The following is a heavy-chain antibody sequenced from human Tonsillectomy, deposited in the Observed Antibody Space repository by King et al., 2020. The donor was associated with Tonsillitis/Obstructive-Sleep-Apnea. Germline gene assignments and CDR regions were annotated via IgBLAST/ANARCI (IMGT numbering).Heavy chain of an antibody. J-gene: IGHJ5*01. CDR1: GGSVSSGDYY. D-gene: IGHD4-17*01. CDR2: IYYAGTI. V-gene: IGHV4-61*08. CDR3: ALEGRCNWFDF. Sequence: VPLQESGPGLVKPSETLSLTCTVSGGSVSSGDYYWSWIRQPPGQGLEWMGFIYYAGTINYNPSLRSRVSISIDTSKNQFSLVLSSVTAAETAVYYCALEGRCNWFDFWGQGTLVTVSS.